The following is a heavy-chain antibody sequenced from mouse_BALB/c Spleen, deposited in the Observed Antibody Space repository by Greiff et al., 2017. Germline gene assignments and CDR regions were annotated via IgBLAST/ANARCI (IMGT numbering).Heavy chain of an antibody. V-gene: IGHV1-63*02. J-gene: IGHJ4*01. CDR1: GYTFTNYW. CDR2: IYPGGGYT. D-gene: IGHD2-4*01. Sequence: QVQLQQSGAELVRPGTSVKISCKASGYTFTNYWLGWVKQRPGHGLEWIGDIYPGGGYTNYNEKFKGKATLTADTSSSTAYMQLSSLTSEDSAVYFCARMITYYYAMDYWGQGTSVTVSS. CDR3: ARMITYYYAMDY.